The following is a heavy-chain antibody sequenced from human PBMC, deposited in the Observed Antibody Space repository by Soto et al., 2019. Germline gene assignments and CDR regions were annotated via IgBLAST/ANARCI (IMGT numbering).Heavy chain of an antibody. Sequence: QVQLVQSGAEVKKPGASVKVSCKASGYTFANYDIHWVRQATGQGLEWLGWMNTDSVNTGYAQRLQGRVTMTRETFTSTAYLEVTSLGSEDTAVYFCARWYGGEAYGLDVWGQGTTVTVSS. V-gene: IGHV1-8*01. J-gene: IGHJ6*02. CDR1: GYTFANYD. CDR2: MNTDSVNT. D-gene: IGHD4-17*01. CDR3: ARWYGGEAYGLDV.